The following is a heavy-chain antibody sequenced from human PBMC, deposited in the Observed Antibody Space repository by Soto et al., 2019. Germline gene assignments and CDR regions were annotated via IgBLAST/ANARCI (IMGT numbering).Heavy chain of an antibody. J-gene: IGHJ5*02. CDR2: IYYSGST. Sequence: QLQLQESGPGLVKPSETLSLTCTVSGGSISSSSYYWGWIRQPPGKGLEWIGSIYYSGSTYYNPSLKSRVTISVDTSKNQFSLKLSSVTAADTAVYYCARPFNDFWSGHPRSIWFDPWGQGTLVTVSS. V-gene: IGHV4-39*01. D-gene: IGHD3-3*01. CDR1: GGSISSSSYY. CDR3: ARPFNDFWSGHPRSIWFDP.